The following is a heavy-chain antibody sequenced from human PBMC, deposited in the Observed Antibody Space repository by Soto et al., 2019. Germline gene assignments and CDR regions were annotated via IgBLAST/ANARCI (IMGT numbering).Heavy chain of an antibody. D-gene: IGHD6-6*01. CDR1: GFTFSNAW. CDR2: IKSKTDGGTT. Sequence: GGSLRLSCAASGFTFSNAWMSWVRQAPGKGLEWVGRIKSKTDGGTTDYAAPVKGRFTISRDDSKNTLYLQMNSLKTEDTAVYYCTTXSIAARQRGYYYYGMDVWGQGTTVTVSS. J-gene: IGHJ6*02. CDR3: TTXSIAARQRGYYYYGMDV. V-gene: IGHV3-15*01.